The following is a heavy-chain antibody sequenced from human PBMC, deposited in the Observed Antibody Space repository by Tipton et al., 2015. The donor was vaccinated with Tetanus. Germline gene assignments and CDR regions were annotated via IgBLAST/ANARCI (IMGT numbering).Heavy chain of an antibody. CDR3: ARIGWLQQNKPAFDI. CDR2: IYYSGGT. D-gene: IGHD6-19*01. Sequence: GLVKPSETLSLTCTVSGGSVSSGNYYWSWIRQPPGKELEWIGYIYYSGGTNYNPSLKSRVTISVDTSKNQFSLKLSSVTAADTAVYYCARIGWLQQNKPAFDIWGQGTVVTVSS. CDR1: GGSVSSGNYY. V-gene: IGHV4-61*01. J-gene: IGHJ3*02.